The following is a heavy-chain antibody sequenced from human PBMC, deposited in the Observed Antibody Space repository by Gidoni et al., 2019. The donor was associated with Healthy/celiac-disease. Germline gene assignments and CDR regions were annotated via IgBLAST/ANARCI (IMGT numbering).Heavy chain of an antibody. V-gene: IGHV1-2*06. CDR2: INPNSGGT. D-gene: IGHD5-12*01. CDR1: GYPFTGYY. Sequence: QVQLVQSGAEVKKPGASVTVSCKASGYPFTGYYMHWVRQAPGQGLEWMGRINPNSGGTNYAQKFQGRVTMTRDTAISTAYMELSRLRSDDTAVYYCASEGGYSGYDYGYYYYGMDVWGQGTTVTVSS. CDR3: ASEGGYSGYDYGYYYYGMDV. J-gene: IGHJ6*02.